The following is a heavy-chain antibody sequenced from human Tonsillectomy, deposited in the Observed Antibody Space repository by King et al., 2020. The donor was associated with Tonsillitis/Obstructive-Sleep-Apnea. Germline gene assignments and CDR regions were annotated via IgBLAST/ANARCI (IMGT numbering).Heavy chain of an antibody. V-gene: IGHV3-74*01. D-gene: IGHD2-15*01. Sequence: VQLVESGGGLVQPGWSLRLSCVASGFTFSNYWMYWVRQVPGEGLVWVSRINNDGRSTTYADSVKGRFTISRDNAENTLYLQMNSLRPEDTAVYHCARGGAKGSTDYWGQGTLVTVSS. CDR2: INNDGRST. CDR3: ARGGAKGSTDY. J-gene: IGHJ4*02. CDR1: GFTFSNYW.